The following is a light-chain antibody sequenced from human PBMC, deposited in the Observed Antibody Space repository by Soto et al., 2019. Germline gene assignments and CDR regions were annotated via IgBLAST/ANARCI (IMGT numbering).Light chain of an antibody. CDR1: SSNIGSNT. Sequence: QSALTQPPSASGTPGQRATISCSGGSSNIGSNTVNWYQQLPGTAPKLLIYSNNQRPSGVPDRFSGSKSGTSASLAISGLQSEDEADYYCAAWDDSLNGYVFGTGTKVTVL. J-gene: IGLJ1*01. CDR3: AAWDDSLNGYV. CDR2: SNN. V-gene: IGLV1-44*01.